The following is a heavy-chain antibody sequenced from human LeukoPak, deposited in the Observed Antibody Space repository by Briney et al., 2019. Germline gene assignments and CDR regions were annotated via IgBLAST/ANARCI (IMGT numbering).Heavy chain of an antibody. J-gene: IGHJ4*02. Sequence: PSETLSLTCTVSGGSISSGTYYWSWIRQPPGKGLEWIAYIYYSGSTKYNPSLKSRVTISADTSKNQFSLKMTSVTAADTAVYYCAKQQLVRCFDYWGQGTLVTVSS. D-gene: IGHD6-13*01. CDR2: IYYSGST. CDR1: GGSISSGTYY. CDR3: AKQQLVRCFDY. V-gene: IGHV4-61*01.